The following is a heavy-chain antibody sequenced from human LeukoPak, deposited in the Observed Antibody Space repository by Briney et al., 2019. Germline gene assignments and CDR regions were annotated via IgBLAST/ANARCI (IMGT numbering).Heavy chain of an antibody. CDR3: VRDPDY. J-gene: IGHJ4*02. CDR1: GYSISSGYY. V-gene: IGHV4-38-2*02. CDR2: IYESGSS. Sequence: KTSETLSLTCTVSGYSISSGYYWGWIRQPPGKGLEWIGSIYESGSSYCNPSLKSRVTLSVDTSKNQFSLRLSSVTAADTAVYYCVRDPDYWGQGTLVTVSS.